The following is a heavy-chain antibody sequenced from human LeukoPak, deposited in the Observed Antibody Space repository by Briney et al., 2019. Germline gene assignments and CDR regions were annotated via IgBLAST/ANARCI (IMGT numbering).Heavy chain of an antibody. CDR2: IIPIFGTA. CDR1: GGTFSSYA. Sequence: SVKVSCKASGGTFSSYAISWVRQAPGQGLEWMGGIIPIFGTANYAQKFQGRVTITADESTSTAYMELSSLRSEDTAVYYCASKTPYCSSTSCYVDDYYYYYMDVWGKGTTVTISS. V-gene: IGHV1-69*13. CDR3: ASKTPYCSSTSCYVDDYYYYYMDV. J-gene: IGHJ6*03. D-gene: IGHD2-2*01.